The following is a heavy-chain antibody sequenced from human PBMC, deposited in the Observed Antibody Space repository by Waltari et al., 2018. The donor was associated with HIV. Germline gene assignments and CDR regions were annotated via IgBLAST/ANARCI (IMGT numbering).Heavy chain of an antibody. Sequence: EVKLVESGGGAVQTGGSLRLSCEGSGFTFSSHDMDWVRQTPGKGLEWGAQISYDAREKFHGDSGRGRFVVSRDNARNSIFLQMNNLRDDDTGVYFCVRQPLRHDL. CDR3: VRQPLRHDL. V-gene: IGHV3-7*01. J-gene: IGHJ2*01. CDR2: ISYDAREK. CDR1: GFTFSSHD.